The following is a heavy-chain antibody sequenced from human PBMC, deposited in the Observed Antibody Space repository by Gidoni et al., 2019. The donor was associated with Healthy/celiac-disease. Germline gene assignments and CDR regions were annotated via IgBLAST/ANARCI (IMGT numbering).Heavy chain of an antibody. Sequence: QVQLQQSGPGLVKPSQTLSLTCAISGDSVSSNSAAWNWIRQSPSRGLEWLGRTYYRSKWYNDYAVSVKSRITINPDTSKNQFSLQLNSVTPEDTAVYYCARAPLEERYCSGGSCYFDYWGQGTLVTVSS. J-gene: IGHJ4*02. D-gene: IGHD2-15*01. CDR2: TYYRSKWYN. CDR1: GDSVSSNSAA. CDR3: ARAPLEERYCSGGSCYFDY. V-gene: IGHV6-1*01.